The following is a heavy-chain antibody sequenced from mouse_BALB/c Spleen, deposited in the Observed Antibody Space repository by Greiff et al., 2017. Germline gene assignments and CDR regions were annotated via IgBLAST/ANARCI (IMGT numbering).Heavy chain of an antibody. J-gene: IGHJ4*01. D-gene: IGHD1-2*01. CDR1: GYTFTSYW. CDR2: INPSNGRT. Sequence: VQLQQPGAELVKPGASVKLSCKASGYTFTSYWMHWVKQRPGQGLEWIGEINPSNGRTNYNEKFKSKATLTVDKSSSTAYMQLSSLTSEDSAVYYCAREGTTATKNFDYWGQGTSVTVSS. CDR3: AREGTTATKNFDY. V-gene: IGHV1S81*02.